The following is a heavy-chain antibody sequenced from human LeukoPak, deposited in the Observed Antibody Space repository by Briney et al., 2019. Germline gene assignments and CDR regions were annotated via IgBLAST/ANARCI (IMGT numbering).Heavy chain of an antibody. CDR2: ISGSGGST. J-gene: IGHJ4*02. V-gene: IGHV3-23*01. D-gene: IGHD3-22*01. CDR1: GFTFSSYA. CDR3: AKDMYYDSSGYYYVVSFDY. Sequence: AGGPLRLSCAASGFTFSSYAMSWVRQAPGKGLEWVSAISGSGGSTYYADSVKGRFTISRDNSKNTLYLQMNSLRAEDTAVYYCAKDMYYDSSGYYYVVSFDYWGQGTLVTVSS.